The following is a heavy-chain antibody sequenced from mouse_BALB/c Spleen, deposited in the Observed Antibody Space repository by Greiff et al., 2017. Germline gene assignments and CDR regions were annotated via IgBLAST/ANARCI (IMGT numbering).Heavy chain of an antibody. V-gene: IGHV1-74*01. D-gene: IGHD1-2*01. CDR2: IDPSDSET. J-gene: IGHJ2*01. CDR3: APLLRLPGPYYFDY. CDR1: GYSFTSYW. Sequence: QVHVKQSGPQLVRPGASVKISCKASGYSFTSYWMHWVKQRPGQGLEWIGMIDPSDSETRLNQKFKDKATLTVDKSSSTAYMQLSSPTSEDSAVYYCAPLLRLPGPYYFDYWGQGTTLTVSS.